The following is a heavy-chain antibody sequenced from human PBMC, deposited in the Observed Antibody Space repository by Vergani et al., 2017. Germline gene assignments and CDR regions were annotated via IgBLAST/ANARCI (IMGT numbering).Heavy chain of an antibody. V-gene: IGHV3-23*01. CDR2: ISGRGGST. Sequence: EVQLLESGGGLVQPGGSLSLSCAASGFSFSSYAMSWVRQAPGKGLEWVSAISGRGGSTYYADSVKGRFTISRDNSKNMLYLQMNSLRAEDTAVYYCARLSYDTTPYLQGGYDCWGQGTLVSVSS. J-gene: IGHJ4*02. D-gene: IGHD3-22*01. CDR1: GFSFSSYA. CDR3: ARLSYDTTPYLQGGYDC.